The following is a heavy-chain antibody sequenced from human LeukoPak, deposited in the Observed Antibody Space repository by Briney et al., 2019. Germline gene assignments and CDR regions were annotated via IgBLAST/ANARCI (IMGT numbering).Heavy chain of an antibody. D-gene: IGHD3-10*01. CDR3: ARVNYGSATKEDY. CDR2: IYYSGSA. J-gene: IGHJ4*02. V-gene: IGHV4-31*03. CDR1: GGSISSGGYY. Sequence: SETLSLTCTVSGGSISSGGYYWRWIRQPPGKGLEWIGYIYYSGSAYYNPSLKSRVTISVDTSENQFSLKLSSVTAADTAVYYCARVNYGSATKEDYWGQGTLVTVSS.